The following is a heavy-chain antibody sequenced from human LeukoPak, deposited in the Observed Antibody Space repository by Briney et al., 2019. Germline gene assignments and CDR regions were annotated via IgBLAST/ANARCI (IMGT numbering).Heavy chain of an antibody. D-gene: IGHD4-17*01. CDR2: IYYSGST. CDR1: GGSISSYY. J-gene: IGHJ4*02. CDR3: ARRDTTVTQFDY. V-gene: IGHV4-59*08. Sequence: SETLSLTCTVSGGSISSYYWSWIRQPPGKGLEWIGYIYYSGSTNYNPSLKSRVTISVDTSKNQFSLKLSSVTAADTAVYYCARRDTTVTQFDYWGQGTLVTVSS.